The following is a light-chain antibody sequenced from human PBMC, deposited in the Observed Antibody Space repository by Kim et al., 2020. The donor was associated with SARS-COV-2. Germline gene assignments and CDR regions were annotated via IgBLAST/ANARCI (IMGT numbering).Light chain of an antibody. Sequence: EVVMTQSPATLSVSPGERATLSCTASQSVSSNLAWYQQKPGQAPRLLISDASTRATGIPARFSGGGSGTDFTLTISSLQSEDFAVYYCQQYNKRPRTFGQGTKVDIK. J-gene: IGKJ1*01. CDR3: QQYNKRPRT. CDR1: QSVSSN. V-gene: IGKV3-15*01. CDR2: DAS.